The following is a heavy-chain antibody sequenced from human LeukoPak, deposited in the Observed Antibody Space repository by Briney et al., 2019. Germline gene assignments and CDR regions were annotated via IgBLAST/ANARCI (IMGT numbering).Heavy chain of an antibody. J-gene: IGHJ6*03. Sequence: PVGSLRLSCAASGFTFSSYGMHWVRQAPGKGLEWVAVIWYDGSNKYYADSVKGRFTISRDNSKNTLYLQMNSLRAEDTAVYYCAKSAQYYYYYYMDVWGKGTTVTVSS. V-gene: IGHV3-33*06. CDR1: GFTFSSYG. CDR2: IWYDGSNK. CDR3: AKSAQYYYYYYMDV.